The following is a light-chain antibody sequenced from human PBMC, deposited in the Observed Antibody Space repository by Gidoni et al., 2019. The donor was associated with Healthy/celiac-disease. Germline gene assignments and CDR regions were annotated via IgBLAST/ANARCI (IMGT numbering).Light chain of an antibody. CDR2: DVS. CDR1: SSDVGGYNY. CDR3: SSYTSSSTVV. J-gene: IGLJ2*01. Sequence: SALTPPAPVSWSPGQSITISCTGTSSDVGGYNYVSWYQQHPGKAPKLMIYDVSNRPSGVSNRFSGSKSGNTASLTISGLQAEDEADYYCSSYTSSSTVVFGGGTKLTVL. V-gene: IGLV2-14*01.